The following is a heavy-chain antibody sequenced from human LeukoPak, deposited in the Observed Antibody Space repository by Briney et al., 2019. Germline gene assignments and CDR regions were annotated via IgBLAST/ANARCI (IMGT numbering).Heavy chain of an antibody. D-gene: IGHD1-26*01. CDR1: GFTFSSYS. Sequence: GGSLRLSCAASGFTFSSYSMNWVRRAPGKGLEWVSSISSSSSYIYYADSVKGRFTISRDNSKNTLYLQMNSLRAEDTAVYYCAKDRASAYFDYWGQGTLVTVSS. J-gene: IGHJ4*02. V-gene: IGHV3-21*01. CDR2: ISSSSSYI. CDR3: AKDRASAYFDY.